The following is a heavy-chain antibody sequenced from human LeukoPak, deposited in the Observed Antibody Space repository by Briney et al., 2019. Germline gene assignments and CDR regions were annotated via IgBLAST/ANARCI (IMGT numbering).Heavy chain of an antibody. J-gene: IGHJ4*02. CDR3: ARYSFPAWRSFDY. D-gene: IGHD2-15*01. V-gene: IGHV4-39*01. CDR2: IYYSGST. CDR1: GGSISSTTYF. Sequence: SETLSLTCTVSGGSISSTTYFWSWIRQPPGKGLEWIATIYYSGSTYFSPSLKRRVTMSVVTSKIQFSLNLTSVTAVDTAVYYCARYSFPAWRSFDYWGQGTLVTVSP.